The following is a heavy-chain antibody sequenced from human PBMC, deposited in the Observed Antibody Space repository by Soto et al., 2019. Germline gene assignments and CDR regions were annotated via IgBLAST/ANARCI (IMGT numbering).Heavy chain of an antibody. J-gene: IGHJ6*02. CDR3: AADSGSYYGVYYYGMDV. CDR1: GYTFTSYY. Sequence: GASVKVSCKASGYTFTSYYMHWVRQAPGQGLEWMGIINPSGGSTSYAQKFQGRVTMTRDTSTSTAYMELSSLRSEDTAVYYCAADSGSYYGVYYYGMDVWGQGTTVTVSS. D-gene: IGHD1-26*01. CDR2: INPSGGST. V-gene: IGHV1-46*01.